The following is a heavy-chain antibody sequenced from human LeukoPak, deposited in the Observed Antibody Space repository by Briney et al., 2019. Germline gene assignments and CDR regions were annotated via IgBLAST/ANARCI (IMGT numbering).Heavy chain of an antibody. J-gene: IGHJ6*02. D-gene: IGHD5-12*01. CDR3: ARVRVATIFYYYYGMDV. V-gene: IGHV1-8*01. CDR1: GYTFTSYD. CDR2: MNPNSGNT. Sequence: ASVTVSCKASGYTFTSYDINWVRQATGQGLEWMGWMNPNSGNTGYAQKFQGRVTMTRNTSISTAYMELSSLRSEDTAVYYCARVRVATIFYYYYGMDVWGQGTTVTVSS.